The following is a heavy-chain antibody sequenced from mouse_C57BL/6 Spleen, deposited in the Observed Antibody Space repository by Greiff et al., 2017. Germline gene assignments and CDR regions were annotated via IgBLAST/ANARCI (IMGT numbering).Heavy chain of an antibody. CDR3: ARGVLYYGKSYAMDY. CDR2: INPSNGGT. CDR1: GYTFTSYW. J-gene: IGHJ4*01. V-gene: IGHV1-53*01. Sequence: QVQLQQPGTELVKPGASVKLSCKASGYTFTSYWMHWVKQRPGQGLEWIGNINPSNGGTNYNEKFKSKATLTVDKSSSTAYMQLSSLTSEDSAVYYCARGVLYYGKSYAMDYWGQGTSVTVSS. D-gene: IGHD2-1*01.